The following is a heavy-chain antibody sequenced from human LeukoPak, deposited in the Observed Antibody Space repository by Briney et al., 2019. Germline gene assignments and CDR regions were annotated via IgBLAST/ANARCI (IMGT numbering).Heavy chain of an antibody. Sequence: PGGSLRLSCAAAGFTFSDRYMSWIRQAPGKGMEWVAYISPNANTIHYADSVKGRFIISRDNAKNSLYLQVNSLRAEDTALYYCARNFGGGDSSGPYYWGQGTLVTVSS. J-gene: IGHJ4*02. CDR1: GFTFSDRY. CDR3: ARNFGGGDSSGPYY. CDR2: ISPNANTI. D-gene: IGHD3-22*01. V-gene: IGHV3-11*01.